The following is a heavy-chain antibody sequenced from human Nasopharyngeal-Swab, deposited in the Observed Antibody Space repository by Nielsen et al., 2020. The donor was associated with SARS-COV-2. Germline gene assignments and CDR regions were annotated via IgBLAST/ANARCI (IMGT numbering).Heavy chain of an antibody. V-gene: IGHV1-18*01. CDR3: ARCITNTWSKSWFDF. CDR1: GDTFTSYG. CDR2: ISANNGDT. Sequence: ASVKVSCKASGDTFTSYGFGWVRQAPGQGLEWMGWISANNGDTDYAQKFRDRITMTTDTSTTTVHMELRGLKSDDTAVYYCARCITNTWSKSWFDFWGHGTLVTVSS. J-gene: IGHJ5*01. D-gene: IGHD2-8*01.